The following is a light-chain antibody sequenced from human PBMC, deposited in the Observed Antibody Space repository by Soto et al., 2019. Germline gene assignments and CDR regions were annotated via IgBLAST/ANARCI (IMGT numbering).Light chain of an antibody. V-gene: IGLV1-51*01. CDR1: SSTIGSNS. CDR3: GSWDSNLRTYG. Sequence: QSVLTPPPSVTAAPGQKVTISCSGTSSTIGSNSVTWYQQRPGTSPNLRIYDDNYRPSGIPDRFSGSNSGTSATLGITGFQTGDEADYYCGSWDSNLRTYGFGTETKVTV. CDR2: DDN. J-gene: IGLJ1*01.